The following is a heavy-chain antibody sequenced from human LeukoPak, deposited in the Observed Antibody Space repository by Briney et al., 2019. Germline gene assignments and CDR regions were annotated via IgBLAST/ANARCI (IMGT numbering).Heavy chain of an antibody. CDR2: IIPIFGTA. CDR1: GGTFSSYA. D-gene: IGHD3-10*01. J-gene: IGHJ4*02. Sequence: GASVKVSCKASGGTFSSYAISWVRQAPGQGLEWKGGIIPIFGTANYAQKFQGRVTTTADKSTSTAYMELSSLRSEDTAVYYCASTYRGDYYGSGSYYKYWGQGTLVTVSS. CDR3: ASTYRGDYYGSGSYYKY. V-gene: IGHV1-69*06.